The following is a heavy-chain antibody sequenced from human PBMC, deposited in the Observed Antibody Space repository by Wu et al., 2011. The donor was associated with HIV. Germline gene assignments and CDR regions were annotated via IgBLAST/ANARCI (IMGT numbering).Heavy chain of an antibody. V-gene: IGHV1-2*02. CDR2: INPNSGGT. CDR1: GDTFTGYY. D-gene: IGHD3-22*01. Sequence: QVQLVQSGAEVKKPGASVKVSCKASGDTFTGYYIHWVRQAPGQGLEWMGWINPNSGGTNYAQNFQGRVTMTRDTSVSTAYMELSRLRSDDTAVYYCARDXDYYYEISGYYNYYMDVWGKGTTVTVSS. CDR3: ARDXDYYYEISGYYNYYMDV. J-gene: IGHJ6*03.